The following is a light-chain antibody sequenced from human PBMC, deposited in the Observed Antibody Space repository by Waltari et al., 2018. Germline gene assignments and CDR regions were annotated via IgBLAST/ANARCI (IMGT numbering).Light chain of an antibody. J-gene: IGKJ2*01. CDR1: ESLVHSDGNTY. CDR3: MQGTHWPPYT. CDR2: KVS. V-gene: IGKV2-30*02. Sequence: DVVMSQYPRSLPVALGQPASISCRSSESLVHSDGNTYLNWFHQRPGQSPRPLIYKVSNRDSGVPDRFSGSGSGTDFTLKISRVEAEDVGVYYCMQGTHWPPYTFGQGTKLEIK.